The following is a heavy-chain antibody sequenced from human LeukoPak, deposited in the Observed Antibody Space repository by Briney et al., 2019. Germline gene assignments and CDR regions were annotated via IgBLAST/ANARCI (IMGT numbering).Heavy chain of an antibody. Sequence: PGGSLRLSCAASGFTFSSYAISWVRQAPGKGLEWVSAISGSGGSTYYADSVKGRFTISRDNSKNTLYLQMNSLRAEDTAVYYCARGKSEYVDTAMVYWGQGTLVTVSS. D-gene: IGHD5-18*01. V-gene: IGHV3-23*01. CDR3: ARGKSEYVDTAMVY. CDR1: GFTFSSYA. CDR2: ISGSGGST. J-gene: IGHJ4*02.